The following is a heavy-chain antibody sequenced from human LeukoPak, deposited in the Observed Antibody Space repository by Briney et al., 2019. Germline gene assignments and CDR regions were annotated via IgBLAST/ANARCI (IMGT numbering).Heavy chain of an antibody. J-gene: IGHJ1*01. Sequence: SETLSLTCTVSGGSITSYFWTWIRQPPGKGLEWIGYIYHSDTTNYNPSLKSRVTISVDTSKNPFSLKLSSVTAADTAVYYCAQKAPYSPGYSQDWGQGTLVTVSS. V-gene: IGHV4-59*01. CDR3: AQKAPYSPGYSQD. CDR2: IYHSDTT. D-gene: IGHD2-15*01. CDR1: GGSITSYF.